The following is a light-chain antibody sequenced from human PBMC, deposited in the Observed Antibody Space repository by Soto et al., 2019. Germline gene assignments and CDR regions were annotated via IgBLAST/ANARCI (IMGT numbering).Light chain of an antibody. V-gene: IGKV3D-15*01. CDR1: QSVSSH. CDR2: DSS. J-gene: IGKJ1*01. CDR3: QQFGDWPS. Sequence: EIRMTQSPATLSVSPGDNATLSCRSSQSVSSHVVWYQQKPVQAPRLLISDSSTRAPGIPARFSCSGSGTEFTRTISSLQSDDFAVDYCQQFGDWPSFGLGTKVEI.